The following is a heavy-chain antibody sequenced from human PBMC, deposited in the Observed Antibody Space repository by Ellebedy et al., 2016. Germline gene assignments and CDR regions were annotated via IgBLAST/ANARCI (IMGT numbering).Heavy chain of an antibody. J-gene: IGHJ3*02. CDR2: IYYSGST. CDR3: ARWPGGYDAFDI. CDR1: GGSISSSSYY. V-gene: IGHV4-39*07. Sequence: SETLSLTCTVSGGSISSSSYYWGWIRQPPGKGLEWIGSIYYSGSTYYNPSLKSRVTISVDTSKNQFSLKLSSVTAADTAVYYCARWPGGYDAFDIWGQGTMVTVSS. D-gene: IGHD2-8*02.